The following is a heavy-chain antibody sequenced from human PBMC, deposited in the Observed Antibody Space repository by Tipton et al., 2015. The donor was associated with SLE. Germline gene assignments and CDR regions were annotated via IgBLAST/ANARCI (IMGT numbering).Heavy chain of an antibody. CDR1: GGSFSGYY. CDR3: ARGRIPDYSSSSGY. V-gene: IGHV4-34*01. J-gene: IGHJ4*02. CDR2: INHSGST. D-gene: IGHD6-6*01. Sequence: TLSLTCAVYGGSFSGYYWSWIRQPPGKGLEWIGEINHSGSTNYNPSLKSRVTISVDTSKNQFSLKLSSVTAADTAVYYCARGRIPDYSSSSGYWGQGTLVTVSS.